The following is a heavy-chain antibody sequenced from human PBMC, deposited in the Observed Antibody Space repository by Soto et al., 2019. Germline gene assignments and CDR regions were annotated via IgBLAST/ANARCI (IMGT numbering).Heavy chain of an antibody. CDR2: IHSDGSTI. J-gene: IGHJ6*02. CDR1: GFTFRNYW. D-gene: IGHD3-10*01. V-gene: IGHV3-74*01. Sequence: EVQLVESGGGLVQPGGSLRLSCAVSGFTFRNYWMHWVRQAPGKGLVWVSRIHSDGSTISYADSVKGRFTISRDNAKNTLYLQMNSLRAEDTAVYYCARDIMVRGVVYYSYYYGMDVWGQGTTVTVSS. CDR3: ARDIMVRGVVYYSYYYGMDV.